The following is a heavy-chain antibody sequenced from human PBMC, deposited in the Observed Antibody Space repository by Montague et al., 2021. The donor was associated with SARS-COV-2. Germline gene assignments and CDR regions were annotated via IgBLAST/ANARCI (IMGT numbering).Heavy chain of an antibody. Sequence: SETLSLTCTVSIGSISSYYWSWIRQPPGKGLEWIGNIYYSGSTNYNPSLKSRVTISVDTSKNQFSLKLSSVTAADTAVYYCARSVFSESHRKGLWEVSSVGSFSMDVWGQGTTVTVSS. J-gene: IGHJ6*02. CDR3: ARSVFSESHRKGLWEVSSVGSFSMDV. CDR1: IGSISSYY. D-gene: IGHD3-16*01. CDR2: IYYSGST. V-gene: IGHV4-59*01.